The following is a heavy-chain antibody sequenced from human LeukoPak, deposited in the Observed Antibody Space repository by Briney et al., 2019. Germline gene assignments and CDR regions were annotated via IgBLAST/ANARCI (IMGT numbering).Heavy chain of an antibody. V-gene: IGHV3-53*01. CDR2: IYSGGST. D-gene: IGHD2-15*01. J-gene: IGHJ4*02. CDR1: GFTVNSNY. CDR3: AKGSASARPYYFDS. Sequence: GGSLRLSCAASGFTVNSNYMSWVRQPPGKGLEWVSVIYSGGSTYYADSVKGRFTISRENSKNTLYLQMNGLRAEDTAVYYCAKGSASARPYYFDSWGQGTLITVSS.